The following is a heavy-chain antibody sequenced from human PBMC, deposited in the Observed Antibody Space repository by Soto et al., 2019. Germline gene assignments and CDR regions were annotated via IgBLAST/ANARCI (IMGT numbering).Heavy chain of an antibody. D-gene: IGHD3-22*01. CDR2: IIPIFGTA. CDR1: GGTFSSYA. V-gene: IGHV1-69*12. Sequence: QVQLVQSGAEVKKPGSSVKVSCKASGGTFSSYAITWVRQAPGQGLEWMGGIIPIFGTANYAQKFQGRVTITADESTSTGYMELSSLRSEDTALYYCARDRGPSSGYYPYWFDPWGQGTLVTVSS. J-gene: IGHJ5*02. CDR3: ARDRGPSSGYYPYWFDP.